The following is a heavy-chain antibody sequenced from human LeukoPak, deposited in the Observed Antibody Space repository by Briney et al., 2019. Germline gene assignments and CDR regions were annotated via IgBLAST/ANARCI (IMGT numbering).Heavy chain of an antibody. V-gene: IGHV5-51*01. Sequence: GESLKISCKGSGYSLTSYGIGWVRQTPGKGLEWMGIIYLGDSDTRYSPSFQGQVTISGDKSINTAYVHWSNLKASDTAMYYCARRACSGNSCLDYWGQGTLVTVSS. CDR2: IYLGDSDT. J-gene: IGHJ4*02. CDR3: ARRACSGNSCLDY. D-gene: IGHD2-15*01. CDR1: GYSLTSYG.